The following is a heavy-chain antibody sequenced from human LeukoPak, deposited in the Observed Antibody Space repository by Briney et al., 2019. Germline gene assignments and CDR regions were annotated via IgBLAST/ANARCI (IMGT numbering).Heavy chain of an antibody. CDR3: AGTGGYYDFWSGYPWDHWFDP. D-gene: IGHD3-3*01. Sequence: GGSLRLSCAASGFTFSSYSMNWVRQAPGKGLEWVSYISSSSSTIYYADSVKGRFTISRDNAKNSLYLQMNSLRAEDTAVYYCAGTGGYYDFWSGYPWDHWFDPWGQGTLVTVSS. J-gene: IGHJ5*02. CDR1: GFTFSSYS. V-gene: IGHV3-48*04. CDR2: ISSSSSTI.